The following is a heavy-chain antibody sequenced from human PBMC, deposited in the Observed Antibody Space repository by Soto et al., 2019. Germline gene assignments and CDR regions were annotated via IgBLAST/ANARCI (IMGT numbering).Heavy chain of an antibody. CDR2: ISAYNGNT. J-gene: IGHJ3*02. CDR1: CYTFTSYG. D-gene: IGHD3-3*01. Sequence: SVKVSCKASCYTFTSYGISWVRQAPGQVLECMGWISAYNGNTNYAQKLQGRVTMTTDTPTSTAYMELRSLRSDDTAVYYCARDPRITIFGVDLDAFDIWGQGTMVTVS. CDR3: ARDPRITIFGVDLDAFDI. V-gene: IGHV1-18*04.